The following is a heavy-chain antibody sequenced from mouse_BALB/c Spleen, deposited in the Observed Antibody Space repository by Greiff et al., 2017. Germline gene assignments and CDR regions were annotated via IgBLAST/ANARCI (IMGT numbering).Heavy chain of an antibody. CDR2: ISSGGST. Sequence: EVKVEESGGGLVKPGGSLKLSCAASGFTFSSYAMSWVRQTPEKRLEWVASISSGGSTYYPDSVKGRFTISRDNARNILYLQMSSLRSEDTAMYYCARRGTSYGNYGAMDYWGQGTSVTVSS. D-gene: IGHD2-10*01. V-gene: IGHV5-6-5*01. J-gene: IGHJ4*01. CDR1: GFTFSSYA. CDR3: ARRGTSYGNYGAMDY.